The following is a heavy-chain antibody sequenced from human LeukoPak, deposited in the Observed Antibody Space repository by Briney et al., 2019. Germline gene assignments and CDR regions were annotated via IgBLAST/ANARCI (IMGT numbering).Heavy chain of an antibody. Sequence: PSETLSLTCAVYGGSFSDYYWSWIRQPPGKGLEWVSAISGSGGSTYYADSVKGRFTISRGNSKNTLYLQMNSLRAEDTAVYYCAKSSGVRCYDSSGYFDYWGQGTLVTVSS. J-gene: IGHJ4*02. CDR3: AKSSGVRCYDSSGYFDY. CDR1: GGSFSDYY. CDR2: ISGSGGST. D-gene: IGHD3-22*01. V-gene: IGHV3-23*01.